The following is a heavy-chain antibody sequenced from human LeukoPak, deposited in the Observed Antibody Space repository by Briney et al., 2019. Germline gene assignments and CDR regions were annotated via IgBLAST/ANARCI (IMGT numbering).Heavy chain of an antibody. J-gene: IGHJ4*02. Sequence: PSETLSLTCTVSGGSISSYYWSWIRQPPGKGLEWIGYIYYSGSTNYNPSLKSRVTISVDTSKNQFSLKLSSVTAADTAVYYCATGGNSPYFDYWGQGTLVTVSS. CDR2: IYYSGST. CDR3: ATGGNSPYFDY. CDR1: GGSISSYY. V-gene: IGHV4-59*01. D-gene: IGHD4-23*01.